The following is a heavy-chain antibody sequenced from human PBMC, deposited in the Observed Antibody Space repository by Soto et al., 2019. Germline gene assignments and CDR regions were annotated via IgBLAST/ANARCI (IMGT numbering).Heavy chain of an antibody. J-gene: IGHJ4*02. V-gene: IGHV3-33*01. Sequence: GGSLRLSCAASGFTFSSYGMHWVRQAPGKGLEWVAVIWYDGSNKYYADSVKGRFTISRDNSKNTLYLQMNSLRAEDTAVYYGGGGTRTYLVEYWGQGTLVTVSS. CDR1: GFTFSSYG. CDR3: GGGTRTYLVEY. D-gene: IGHD3-3*01. CDR2: IWYDGSNK.